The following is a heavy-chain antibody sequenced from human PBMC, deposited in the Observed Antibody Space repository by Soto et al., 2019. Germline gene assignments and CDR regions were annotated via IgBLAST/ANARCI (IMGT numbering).Heavy chain of an antibody. Sequence: QVQLQEAGPGLVKSSETLSLTCTVSGGSISNSYWGWIRQPPGEGLEWIGFIFRTGSTNYNPSVKSRVTISVDTSKNQFSLNLRSVTAADTAVYYCARPSKEWLANDAFDIWGQGTMVTVSS. J-gene: IGHJ3*02. CDR1: GGSISNSY. CDR3: ARPSKEWLANDAFDI. V-gene: IGHV4-59*08. D-gene: IGHD6-19*01. CDR2: IFRTGST.